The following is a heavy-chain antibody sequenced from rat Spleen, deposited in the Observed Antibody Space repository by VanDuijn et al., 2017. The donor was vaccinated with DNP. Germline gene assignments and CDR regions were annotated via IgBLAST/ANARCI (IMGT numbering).Heavy chain of an antibody. CDR3: ARHPLCVSFDY. CDR2: IIYDGSST. J-gene: IGHJ2*01. V-gene: IGHV5-7*01. CDR1: GFTFSDYN. D-gene: IGHD3-1*01. Sequence: EVQLVESGGGLVQPGRSLKLSCAASGFTFSDYNMAWVRQAPKKGLEWVATIIYDGSSTYYRDSVKGRFTISRDNAKSTLYLQMDSLRSEDTATYYCARHPLCVSFDYWGQGVMVTVSS.